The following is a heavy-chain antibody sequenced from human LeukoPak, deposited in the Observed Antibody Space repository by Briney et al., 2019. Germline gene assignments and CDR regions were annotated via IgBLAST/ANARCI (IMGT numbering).Heavy chain of an antibody. V-gene: IGHV3-23*01. CDR3: ALAVADSDN. CDR1: GFTFNNYA. Sequence: GGSLRLSCAASGFTFNNYAMSWVRQAPGKGLEWVAAISGGAISTYYADSVKGRFTISRDNSKNTLYLQMNSLRADDTAVYYCALAVADSDNWGQGTRVTVSS. CDR2: ISGGAIST. J-gene: IGHJ4*02. D-gene: IGHD6-13*01.